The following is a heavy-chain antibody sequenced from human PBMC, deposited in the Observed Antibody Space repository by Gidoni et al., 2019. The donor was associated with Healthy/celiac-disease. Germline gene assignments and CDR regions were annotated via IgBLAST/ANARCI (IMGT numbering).Heavy chain of an antibody. CDR3: ARHGSGWESPFYFDY. D-gene: IGHD6-19*01. Sequence: QLQLQESGPGLVKPSETLSLTCTVSGGSISSSSYYWGWIRQPPGKGLEWIGSSYYSGSTYYKPSLKSRVTISVDTSKNQFSLKLSSVTAADTAVYYCARHGSGWESPFYFDYWGQGTLVTVSS. V-gene: IGHV4-39*01. CDR2: SYYSGST. CDR1: GGSISSSSYY. J-gene: IGHJ4*02.